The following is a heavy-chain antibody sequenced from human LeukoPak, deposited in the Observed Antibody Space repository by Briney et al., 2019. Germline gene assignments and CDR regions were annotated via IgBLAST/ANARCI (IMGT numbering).Heavy chain of an antibody. CDR3: ARDYMDV. CDR2: ISYDGSNK. Sequence: GGSLRLSCAASGFTFSSYAMHWVRQAPGKGLEWVAVISYDGSNKYYADSVKGRFTISRDNSKSTLSLQMNSLRAEDTAVYYCARDYMDVWGKGTTVTVSS. CDR1: GFTFSSYA. V-gene: IGHV3-30*14. J-gene: IGHJ6*03.